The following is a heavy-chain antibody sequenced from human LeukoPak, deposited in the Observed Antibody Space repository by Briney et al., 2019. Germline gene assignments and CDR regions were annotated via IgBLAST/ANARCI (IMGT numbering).Heavy chain of an antibody. Sequence: GGSLRLSCAASGFTFSNAWMSWVRQAPGKGLEWVSSISSSSSYIYYADSVKGRFTISRDNAKNSLYLQMNSLRAEDTAVYYCARDRSPAAIDYWGQGTLVTVSS. CDR2: ISSSSSYI. D-gene: IGHD2-2*01. V-gene: IGHV3-21*01. CDR3: ARDRSPAAIDY. CDR1: GFTFSNAW. J-gene: IGHJ4*02.